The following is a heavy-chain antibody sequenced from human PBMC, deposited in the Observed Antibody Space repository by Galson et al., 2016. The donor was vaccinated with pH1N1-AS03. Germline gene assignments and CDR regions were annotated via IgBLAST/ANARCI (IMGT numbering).Heavy chain of an antibody. D-gene: IGHD3-22*01. J-gene: IGHJ2*01. CDR2: ISGYNGKT. Sequence: SVKVSCKVSGYTFTSYGIIWVRQAPGQGLEWMGWISGYNGKTDYAQKLEGRVTLTADTSTGTAYMDLRSLRSDDTAVYYCAGQYYYDVDLDHWYFDLWGRGTLVTVSS. V-gene: IGHV1-18*01. CDR3: AGQYYYDVDLDHWYFDL. CDR1: GYTFTSYG.